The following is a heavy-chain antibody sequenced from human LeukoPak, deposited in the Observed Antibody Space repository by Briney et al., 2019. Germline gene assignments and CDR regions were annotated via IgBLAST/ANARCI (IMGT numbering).Heavy chain of an antibody. CDR1: GGSISSYY. CDR2: IYTSGST. V-gene: IGHV4-4*07. D-gene: IGHD3-10*01. CDR3: ARETGTITMVRGVPGRVTYFDY. Sequence: ASETLSLTCTVSGGSISSYYWSWIRQPAGKGLEWIGRIYTSGSTNYNPSLKSRVTMSVDTSKNQFSLKLSSLTAAATAVYYCARETGTITMVRGVPGRVTYFDYWGQGTLVTVSS. J-gene: IGHJ4*02.